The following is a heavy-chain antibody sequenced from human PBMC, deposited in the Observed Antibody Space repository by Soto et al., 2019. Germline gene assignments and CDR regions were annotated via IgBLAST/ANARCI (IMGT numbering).Heavy chain of an antibody. D-gene: IGHD5-12*01. CDR2: MYSGGGT. CDR3: ASGSHSGCHS. CDR1: GFTVSHNY. J-gene: IGHJ4*02. V-gene: IGHV3-53*04. Sequence: EVQLVESGGGLVQPGGSLRLSCAASGFTVSHNYMSWVRQPTGKGLEWVSVMYSGGGTYYADSVKGRFTSSRHNSQNTLYLQMSSMRTEDTAVYYCASGSHSGCHSWGRGTMVTVAS.